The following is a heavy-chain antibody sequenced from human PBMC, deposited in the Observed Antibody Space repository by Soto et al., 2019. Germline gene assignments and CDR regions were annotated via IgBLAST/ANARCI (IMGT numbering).Heavy chain of an antibody. CDR3: AGTTSHQWYYMDV. Sequence: SQTLSLTCPISGDSVSINSAAWNWIRLSPSRGLEWLARTYYRSRWYNDYAVSVRSRITVNPDTSKNQFSLQLTSVTPEVTAVYYCAGTTSHQWYYMDVWGKGTTVTGFS. CDR2: TYYRSRWYN. J-gene: IGHJ6*03. CDR1: GDSVSINSAA. D-gene: IGHD1-7*01. V-gene: IGHV6-1*01.